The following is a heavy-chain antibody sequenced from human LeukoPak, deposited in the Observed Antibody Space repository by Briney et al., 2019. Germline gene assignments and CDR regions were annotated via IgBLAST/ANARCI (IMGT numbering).Heavy chain of an antibody. CDR1: GFTVSSNY. V-gene: IGHV3-53*01. J-gene: IGHJ4*02. Sequence: GGSLRLSCAASGFTVSSNYMSWARQAPGKGLEWVSVIYSGGSTYYADSVKGRFTISRDNSKNTLYLQMNSLRAEDTAVYYCARARRGTFARYYFDYWGQGTLVTVSS. CDR2: IYSGGST. CDR3: ARARRGTFARYYFDY. D-gene: IGHD3-16*01.